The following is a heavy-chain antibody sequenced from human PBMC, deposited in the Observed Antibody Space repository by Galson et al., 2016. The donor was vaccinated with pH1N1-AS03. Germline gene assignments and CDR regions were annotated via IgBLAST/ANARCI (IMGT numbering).Heavy chain of an antibody. D-gene: IGHD2-15*01. CDR2: FFHNGGN. J-gene: IGHJ5*02. CDR1: GDSISGGYS. CDR3: ARGYCSVGSCLVLDWFDARGQGNLSRSRYKNAFCVEVGSCASGLTGVYCFARGDFRVGSWLVLHCVEA. V-gene: IGHV4-30-2*01. Sequence: TCAVSGDSISGGYSWSWIRQPPGKGLEWIGSFFHNGGNDYNPSLKSRVTIASDRSKNQFSLELNSVTAVDTAVYYCARGYCSVGSCLVLDWFDARGQGNLSRSRYKNAFCVEVGSCASGLTGVYCFARGDFRVGSWLVLHCVEAWGQGILVTVSS.